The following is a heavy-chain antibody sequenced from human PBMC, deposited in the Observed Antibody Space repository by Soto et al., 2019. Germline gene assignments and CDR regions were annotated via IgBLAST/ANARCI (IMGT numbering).Heavy chain of an antibody. D-gene: IGHD5-12*01. J-gene: IGHJ4*02. CDR3: ARHRSGYENDY. CDR2: IYYSGST. Sequence: PSETLSLTCTVSGGSISSYYWSWIRQPPGKGLEWIGYIYYSGSTNYNPSLKSRVTISVDTSKNRFSLKLSSVTAADTAVYYCARHRSGYENDYWGQGTLVTVSS. CDR1: GGSISSYY. V-gene: IGHV4-59*08.